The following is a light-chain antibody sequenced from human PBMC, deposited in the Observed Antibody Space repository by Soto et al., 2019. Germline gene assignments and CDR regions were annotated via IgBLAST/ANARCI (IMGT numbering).Light chain of an antibody. J-gene: IGKJ4*01. V-gene: IGKV1-5*03. Sequence: DSQMTQSPSTLSASVGDRVTITCRASQSVTTWLAWYQQKPGKAPKILISKASNLQSAVPSRFSASGSGTELTLTISSLQPDDFGTYYCQQYDSYPLTFGGGTQVEIK. CDR1: QSVTTW. CDR3: QQYDSYPLT. CDR2: KAS.